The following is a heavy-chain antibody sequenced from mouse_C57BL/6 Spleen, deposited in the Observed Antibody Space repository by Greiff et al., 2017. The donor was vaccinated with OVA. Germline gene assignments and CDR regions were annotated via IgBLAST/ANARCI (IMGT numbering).Heavy chain of an antibody. Sequence: SFNFSFPSSFYTFTLYLMHCFNHIPGQGLEWIGRIHPSDSDTNYNQKFKGKATLTVDKSSSTAYMQLSSLTSEDSAVYYCAIHYGYGESAYWGQGTLVTVSA. V-gene: IGHV1-74*01. CDR1: FYTFTLYL. CDR3: AIHYGYGESAY. CDR2: IHPSDSDT. J-gene: IGHJ3*01. D-gene: IGHD2-2*01.